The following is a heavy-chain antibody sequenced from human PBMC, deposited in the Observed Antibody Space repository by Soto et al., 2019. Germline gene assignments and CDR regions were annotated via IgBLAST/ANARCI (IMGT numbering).Heavy chain of an antibody. J-gene: IGHJ4*02. CDR3: LRGIRYFDY. D-gene: IGHD3-9*01. V-gene: IGHV3-49*03. CDR1: GFTFGDYA. CDR2: IRSKAYGGTT. Sequence: PGGSLILSCTASGFTFGDYAMSWFRQAPGKGLEWVGFIRSKAYGGTTEYAASVEGRFTISRDDYKSIAYLQMNSLKTEDTAVYYCLRGIRYFDYWGQGTLVTVSS.